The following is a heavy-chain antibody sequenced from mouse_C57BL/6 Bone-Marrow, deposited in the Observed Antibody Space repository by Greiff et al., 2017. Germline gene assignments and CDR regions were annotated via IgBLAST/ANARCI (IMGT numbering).Heavy chain of an antibody. Sequence: VKVVESGAELVRPGASVTLSCKASGYTFTDYEMHWVKQTPVHGLEWIGAIDPETGGTAYNQKFKGKAILTADKSSSTAYMELRSLTSEDSAVYYCTRSSYYSNFYAMDYWGQGTSVTVSS. CDR3: TRSSYYSNFYAMDY. J-gene: IGHJ4*01. D-gene: IGHD2-5*01. CDR2: IDPETGGT. V-gene: IGHV1-15*01. CDR1: GYTFTDYE.